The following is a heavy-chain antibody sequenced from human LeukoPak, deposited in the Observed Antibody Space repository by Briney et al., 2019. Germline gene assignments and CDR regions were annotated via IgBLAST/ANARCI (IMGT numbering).Heavy chain of an antibody. CDR1: GGSFSGYY. D-gene: IGHD5-24*01. CDR3: ARGLGVATSYYYYGMDV. CDR2: INHSGST. Sequence: SETLSLTCAVYGGSFSGYYWSWIRQPPGKGLEWIGEINHSGSTNYNPSLKSRVTISVDTSKNQFSLKLSSVTAADTAVYCCARGLGVATSYYYYGMDVWGQGTTVTVSS. V-gene: IGHV4-34*01. J-gene: IGHJ6*02.